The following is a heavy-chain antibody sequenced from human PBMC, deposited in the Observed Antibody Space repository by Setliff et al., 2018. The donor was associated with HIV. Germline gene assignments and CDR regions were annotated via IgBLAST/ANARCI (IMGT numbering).Heavy chain of an antibody. Sequence: SETLSLTCAVHGGSFSGYSWSWLRQPPGKGLEWIGEINRSGGTNYHPSLKSRLTMSVDTSKKHFSLKLSSMTAADTAVYYCARTMLLPATQPFDYWGQGTLVTVSS. CDR2: INRSGGT. D-gene: IGHD3-22*01. J-gene: IGHJ4*02. CDR3: ARTMLLPATQPFDY. CDR1: GGSFSGYS. V-gene: IGHV4-34*01.